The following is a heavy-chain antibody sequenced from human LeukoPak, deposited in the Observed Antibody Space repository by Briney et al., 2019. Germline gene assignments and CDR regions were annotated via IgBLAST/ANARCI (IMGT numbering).Heavy chain of an antibody. V-gene: IGHV1-69*13. J-gene: IGHJ4*02. Sequence: SVKVSCKASGYTFSSYYTHWVRQAPGQGLEWMGGIIPIFGTANYAQKFQGRVTITADESTSTAYMELSSLRSEDTAVYYCAREGTYCGGDCYSFDYWGQGTLVTVSS. D-gene: IGHD2-21*02. CDR3: AREGTYCGGDCYSFDY. CDR2: IIPIFGTA. CDR1: GYTFSSYY.